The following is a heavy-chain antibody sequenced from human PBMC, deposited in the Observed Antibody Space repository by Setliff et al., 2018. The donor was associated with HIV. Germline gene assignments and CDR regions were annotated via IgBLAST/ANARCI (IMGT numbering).Heavy chain of an antibody. CDR2: IYHTGRT. V-gene: IGHV4-39*01. D-gene: IGHD3-22*01. J-gene: IGHJ5*02. CDR3: ASRIYYYDESRVLREEGFVP. Sequence: TLSLTCSVSGGSIDNNKYYWTWIRQPPGKGLEWTGSIYHTGRTYYNRSLESRLTISIDTSKNQFSLKLTSVTAADTAMYYCASRIYYYDESRVLREEGFVPWGQGTLVTVSS. CDR1: GGSIDNNKYY.